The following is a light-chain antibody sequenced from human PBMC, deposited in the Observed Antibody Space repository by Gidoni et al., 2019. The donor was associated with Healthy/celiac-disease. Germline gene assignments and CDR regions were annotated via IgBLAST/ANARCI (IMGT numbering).Light chain of an antibody. CDR1: QSVSSSY. Sequence: EIVLTQSPGTLFLSPGERATLSCRASQSVSSSYLAWYQQKPGQAPRLLIYGASSRATGIPDRFSGSGSGTDFTLTISRLEPEDFAVYYCQQYGSSPLITFGGXTKVEIK. V-gene: IGKV3-20*01. CDR3: QQYGSSPLIT. CDR2: GAS. J-gene: IGKJ4*01.